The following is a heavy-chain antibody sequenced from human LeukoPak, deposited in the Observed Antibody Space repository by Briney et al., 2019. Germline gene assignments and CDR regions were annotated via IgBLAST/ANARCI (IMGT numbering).Heavy chain of an antibody. D-gene: IGHD6-13*01. V-gene: IGHV1-2*06. CDR3: ARDQGSLTRSWYTGY. Sequence: RASVKVSCKASGYTFTGYHIHWVRQAPGQGLEWMGRINPNTGETNFAQKFQGRVTMTRDTSITTAFMELSSLRPDDTAVYFCARDQGSLTRSWYTGYWGQGTLVTVSS. CDR2: INPNTGET. J-gene: IGHJ4*02. CDR1: GYTFTGYH.